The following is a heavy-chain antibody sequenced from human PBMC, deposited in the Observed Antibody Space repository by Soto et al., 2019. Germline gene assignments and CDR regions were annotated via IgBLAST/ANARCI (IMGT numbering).Heavy chain of an antibody. J-gene: IGHJ4*02. CDR3: ALWFGESLVFDY. D-gene: IGHD3-10*01. CDR1: GGSFSGYY. V-gene: IGHV4-34*01. Sequence: SETLSLTCAVYGGSFSGYYWSWIRQPPGKGLEWIGEINHSGSTNYNPSLKSRVTISVDTSKNQFSLKLSSVTAADTAVYYCALWFGESLVFDYWGQGTLVTVSS. CDR2: INHSGST.